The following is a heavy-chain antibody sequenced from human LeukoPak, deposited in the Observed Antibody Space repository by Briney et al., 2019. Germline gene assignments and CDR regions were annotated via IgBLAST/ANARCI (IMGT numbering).Heavy chain of an antibody. Sequence: PGGSLRLSCAASGFTFSSYDMHWVRQATGKGLEWVSAIGTAGDTYYPGSVKGRFTISRDNDRISLYLQMNSLRAEDTAVYYCARVRGDFYFDYWGQGTLVTVSS. V-gene: IGHV3-13*01. CDR2: IGTAGDT. J-gene: IGHJ4*02. D-gene: IGHD3-3*01. CDR3: ARVRGDFYFDY. CDR1: GFTFSSYD.